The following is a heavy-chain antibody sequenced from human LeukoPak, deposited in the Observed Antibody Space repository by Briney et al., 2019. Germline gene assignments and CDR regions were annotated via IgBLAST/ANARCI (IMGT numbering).Heavy chain of an antibody. V-gene: IGHV4-4*07. CDR1: GGSISSYY. Sequence: SETLSLTCTVSGGSISSYYWSWIRQPAGKGLEWIGRIYTSGSTNYNPYLKSRVTMSVDTSKNQFSLKLSSVTAADAAVYYCARDSTSFPFDIWGQGTMVTVSS. J-gene: IGHJ3*02. D-gene: IGHD2-2*01. CDR3: ARDSTSFPFDI. CDR2: IYTSGST.